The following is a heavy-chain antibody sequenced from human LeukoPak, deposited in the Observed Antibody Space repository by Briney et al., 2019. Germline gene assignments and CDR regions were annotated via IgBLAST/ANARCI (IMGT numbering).Heavy chain of an antibody. J-gene: IGHJ5*02. D-gene: IGHD3-10*01. V-gene: IGHV3-33*01. CDR1: GFTFRNYD. Sequence: GGSLRLSCAASGFTFRNYDMHWVRQAPGKGLEWVAVIWYEGSNKYYADSVKGRFTISRDNSKNTLYLQMNSLRAEDTAVYYCARCDPGAMVRSVCDWFDPWGQGTLVTVSS. CDR3: ARCDPGAMVRSVCDWFDP. CDR2: IWYEGSNK.